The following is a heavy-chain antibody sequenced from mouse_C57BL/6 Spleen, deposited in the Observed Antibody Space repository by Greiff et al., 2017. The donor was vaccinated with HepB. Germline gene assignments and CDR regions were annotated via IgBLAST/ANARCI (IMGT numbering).Heavy chain of an antibody. D-gene: IGHD2-2*01. Sequence: QVQLQQPGAELVKPGASVKLSCKASGYTFTSYWMHWVKQRPGRGLEWIGRIDPNSGGTKYNEKFKSKATLTVDKPSSTADMQLSSLTSADSAVYYCAREGGYGGYFDYWGQGTTLTVSS. V-gene: IGHV1-72*01. J-gene: IGHJ2*01. CDR2: IDPNSGGT. CDR3: AREGGYGGYFDY. CDR1: GYTFTSYW.